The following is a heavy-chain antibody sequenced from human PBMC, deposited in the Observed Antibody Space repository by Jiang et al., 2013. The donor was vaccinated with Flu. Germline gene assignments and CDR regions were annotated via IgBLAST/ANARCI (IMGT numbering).Heavy chain of an antibody. CDR2: VSPFFAIA. J-gene: IGHJ3*01. D-gene: IGHD1-1*01. CDR1: GGTSSSYA. V-gene: IGHV1-69*04. Sequence: SGAEVKKPGSSVKVSCRASGGTSSSYAISWVRQAPGQGLEYMGTVSPFFAIASYPPKFEDRVTITADTSTSTAYMDLSNLRSDDTAIYYCARGQRERDAYDVWGPGTMVTVSS. CDR3: ARGQRERDAYDV.